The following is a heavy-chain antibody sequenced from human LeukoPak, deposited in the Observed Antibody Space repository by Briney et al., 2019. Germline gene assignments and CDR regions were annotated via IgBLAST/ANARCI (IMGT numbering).Heavy chain of an antibody. CDR3: ARDPTLGGSPFYFDY. Sequence: SVKVSCKASGGTFSSYAISWVRQAPGQGLEWMGGIIPIFGTANYAQKFQGRVTITADESTSTAYMELRSLRSDDTAVYYCARDPTLGGSPFYFDYWGQGTLVTVSS. J-gene: IGHJ4*02. D-gene: IGHD1-26*01. CDR2: IIPIFGTA. V-gene: IGHV1-69*01. CDR1: GGTFSSYA.